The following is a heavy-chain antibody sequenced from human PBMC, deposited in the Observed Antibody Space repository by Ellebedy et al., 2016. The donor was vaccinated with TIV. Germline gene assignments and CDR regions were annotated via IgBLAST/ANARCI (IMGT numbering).Heavy chain of an antibody. CDR1: GFTFSDCY. CDR3: ARGFSSAWYWDN. CDR2: IFSSGSPI. J-gene: IGHJ4*02. V-gene: IGHV3-11*01. Sequence: GGSLRLXXAASGFTFSDCYMSWIRQAPGKGLEWVSYIFSSGSPIYYADSVKGRFIISRGNAKNSLYLQMNSLRAEDTAIYYCARGFSSAWYWDNWGQGTLVTVSS. D-gene: IGHD6-13*01.